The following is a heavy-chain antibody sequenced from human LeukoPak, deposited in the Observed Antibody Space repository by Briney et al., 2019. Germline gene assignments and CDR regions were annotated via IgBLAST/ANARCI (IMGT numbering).Heavy chain of an antibody. CDR2: IYYSGST. D-gene: IGHD1-26*01. J-gene: IGHJ4*02. Sequence: SQTLSLTCTVSGGSISSGGYYWSWIRQHPGKGLEWIGYIYYSGSTYYSPSLKSRVTISVDTSKNQFSLKLSSVTAADTAVYYCARGPSGSLYFDYWGQGTLVTVSS. CDR1: GGSISSGGYY. CDR3: ARGPSGSLYFDY. V-gene: IGHV4-31*03.